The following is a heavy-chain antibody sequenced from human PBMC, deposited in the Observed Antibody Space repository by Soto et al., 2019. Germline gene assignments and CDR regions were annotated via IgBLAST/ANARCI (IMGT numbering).Heavy chain of an antibody. CDR3: ARFIRYGPGSWEWFDP. CDR1: GGSFSGYY. CDR2: INHSGST. V-gene: IGHV4-34*01. D-gene: IGHD3-10*01. J-gene: IGHJ5*02. Sequence: QVQLQQWGAGLLKPSETLSLTCAVYGGSFSGYYWSWIRQPPGKGLEWIGEINHSGSTNYNPPLNSRFTISVVTSKNQRSPRLSSVSAADTAVYYCARFIRYGPGSWEWFDPWGQGTLVTVSS.